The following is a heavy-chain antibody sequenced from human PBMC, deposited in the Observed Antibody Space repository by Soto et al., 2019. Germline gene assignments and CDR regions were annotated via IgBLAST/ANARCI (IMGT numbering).Heavy chain of an antibody. J-gene: IGHJ4*02. V-gene: IGHV3-7*01. CDR2: IKQDGNEK. CDR3: AIGHWLGK. D-gene: IGHD6-19*01. CDR1: GFTFSDYI. Sequence: EVQLVDSGGALVQPGESLRLSCAASGFTFSDYIMTWVRQAPGKGLEWVATIKQDGNEKYYVDSVKGRFTISRDNAKNLLYLQLNALRAEDTAVYYCAIGHWLGKWGQGTLVTVSS.